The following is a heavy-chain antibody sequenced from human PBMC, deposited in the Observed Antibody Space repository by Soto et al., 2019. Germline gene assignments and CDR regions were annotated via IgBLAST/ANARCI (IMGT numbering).Heavy chain of an antibody. CDR2: IYYSGST. CDR3: ARAAVVYWFDP. V-gene: IGHV4-59*01. CDR1: GGSISSYY. J-gene: IGHJ5*02. Sequence: PSETLSLTCTVSGGSISSYYWSWIRQPPGKGLEWIGYIYYSGSTNYNPSLKSRVTISVDTSKNQFSLKLSSVTAADTAVYYCARAAVVYWFDPWGQGTLVTVSS. D-gene: IGHD2-15*01.